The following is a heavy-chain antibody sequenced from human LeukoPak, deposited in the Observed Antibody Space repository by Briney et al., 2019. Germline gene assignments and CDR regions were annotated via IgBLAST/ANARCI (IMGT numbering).Heavy chain of an antibody. V-gene: IGHV4-34*01. J-gene: IGHJ4*02. CDR3: ARFTSWAYYFDY. CDR1: GGSFSGYY. D-gene: IGHD3-10*01. CDR2: INHSGST. Sequence: ETLSLTCAVYGGSFSGYYWSWIRQPPGKGLEWIGEINHSGSTNYNPSLKSRVTISVDTSKNQFSLKLSSVTAADTAVYYCARFTSWAYYFDYWGQGTLVTVSS.